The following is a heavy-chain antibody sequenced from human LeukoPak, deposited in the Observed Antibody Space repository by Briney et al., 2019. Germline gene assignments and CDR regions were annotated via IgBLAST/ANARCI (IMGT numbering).Heavy chain of an antibody. J-gene: IGHJ4*02. CDR3: AREEAAAGSFDY. D-gene: IGHD6-13*01. V-gene: IGHV3-74*01. Sequence: PGGSLRLSCAASGFTFSSYWMHWVRQAPGKGLVWVSRINSDGSSTNYADSVKGRFTISRDNAKNTLYLQMNSLRAEDTAVYYCAREEAAAGSFDYWGQGTLVTVSS. CDR1: GFTFSSYW. CDR2: INSDGSST.